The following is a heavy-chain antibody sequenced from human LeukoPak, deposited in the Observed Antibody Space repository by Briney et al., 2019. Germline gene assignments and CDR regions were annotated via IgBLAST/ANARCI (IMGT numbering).Heavy chain of an antibody. CDR2: FDPEDGET. CDR1: GYTLTELS. CDR3: ARTYSSGWSGDY. Sequence: ASVKVSCKVSGYTLTELSMHWVRQAPGKGLEWMGGFDPEDGETIYAQKFQGRVTMTEDTSTDTDYMELSSLRSDDTAVYYCARTYSSGWSGDYWGQGTLVTVSS. J-gene: IGHJ4*02. D-gene: IGHD6-19*01. V-gene: IGHV1-24*01.